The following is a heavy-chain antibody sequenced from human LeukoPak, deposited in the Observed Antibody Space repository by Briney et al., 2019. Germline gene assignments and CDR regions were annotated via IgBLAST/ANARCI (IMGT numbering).Heavy chain of an antibody. CDR2: ISSSSSYI. V-gene: IGHV3-21*01. J-gene: IGHJ5*02. D-gene: IGHD6-13*01. Sequence: GGSLRLSCAASGFTFSSYSMNWVRQAPGKGLEWVSSISSSSSYIYYADSVKGRFTISRDNAKNSPYLQMNSLRAEDTAVYYCARSSFARWFDPWGQGTLVTVSS. CDR1: GFTFSSYS. CDR3: ARSSFARWFDP.